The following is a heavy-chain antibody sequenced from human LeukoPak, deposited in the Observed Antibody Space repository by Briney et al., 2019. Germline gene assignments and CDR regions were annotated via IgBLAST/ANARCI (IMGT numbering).Heavy chain of an antibody. V-gene: IGHV4-34*01. J-gene: IGHJ4*02. CDR3: ARGGFYCGDDCYVDY. CDR2: INRGGST. CDR1: GGSLSYYY. D-gene: IGHD2-21*02. Sequence: SETLSLTCAVYGGSLSYYYWSWIRQSPEKGLEWIGEINRGGSTNYNPSLKSRVSISVDTSKNQFSLKLSSVTAADMAIYYCARGGFYCGDDCYVDYWGQGALVTVSS.